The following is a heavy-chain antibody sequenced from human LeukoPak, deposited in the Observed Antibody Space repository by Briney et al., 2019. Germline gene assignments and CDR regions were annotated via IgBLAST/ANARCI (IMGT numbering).Heavy chain of an antibody. D-gene: IGHD1-26*01. V-gene: IGHV1-24*01. CDR2: FDPENGET. J-gene: IGHJ4*02. CDR3: ATVRAWELLFDY. Sequence: ASVKVSCKVSGYTLTELSMHWVRQAPGKGLEWMGGFDPENGETIYAQKFQGRVTMTEDTSTDTAYMELSSLRSEDTAVYYCATVRAWELLFDYWGQGTLVTVSS. CDR1: GYTLTELS.